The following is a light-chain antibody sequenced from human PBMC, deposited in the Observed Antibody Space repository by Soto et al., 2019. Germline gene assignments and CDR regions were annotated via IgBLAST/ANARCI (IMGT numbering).Light chain of an antibody. CDR2: GAS. V-gene: IGKV3-20*01. CDR3: QQYGTSQGLT. CDR1: QSVSSSY. Sequence: EIVLTQSPGTLSLSPGERATLSCRASQSVSSSYLAWYQQKPGQAPRLLIYGASSRATGIPDRFSGSGSGTGVTGAMGRLEPEDFAVYYCQQYGTSQGLTFGGGTKVEIK. J-gene: IGKJ4*01.